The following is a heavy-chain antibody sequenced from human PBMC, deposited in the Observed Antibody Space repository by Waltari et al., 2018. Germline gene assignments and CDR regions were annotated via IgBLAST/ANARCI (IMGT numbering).Heavy chain of an antibody. CDR1: GFTFSNAW. CDR3: TTGPYGGNSGFDY. J-gene: IGHJ4*02. CDR2: IKSKTDGGTT. V-gene: IGHV3-15*07. Sequence: EVQLVESGGGLVKPGGSLRLSCAAPGFTFSNAWMNWVRQAPGKGVGWVGRIKSKTDGGTTDYAAPVKGRFTISRDDSKNTLYLQMNSLKTEDTAVYYCTTGPYGGNSGFDYWGQGTLVTVSS. D-gene: IGHD4-17*01.